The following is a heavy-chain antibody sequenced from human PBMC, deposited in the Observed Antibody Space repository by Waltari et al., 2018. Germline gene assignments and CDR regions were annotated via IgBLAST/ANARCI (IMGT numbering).Heavy chain of an antibody. CDR3: ARDTAVFIISGYFDV. CDR1: GFSFTSYA. D-gene: IGHD3-10*01. CDR2: IYSGGST. J-gene: IGHJ4*02. Sequence: EVQLLESGGALVQPGGSLRLSCAASGFSFTSYAMVWVRQAPGKGLEWVSIIYSGGSTYYADSVKGRFTVSRDNSKNTLYLEMHSLRTEDTAVYYCARDTAVFIISGYFDVWGQGILVTVSA. V-gene: IGHV3-23*03.